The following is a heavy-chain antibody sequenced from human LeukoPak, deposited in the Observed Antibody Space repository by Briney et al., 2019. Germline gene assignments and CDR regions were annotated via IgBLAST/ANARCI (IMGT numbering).Heavy chain of an antibody. Sequence: GGTLRLSCAASGFTFSSYWMSWVRKAPAKGQEWVSNIKHYSSVRSYVYSVKDRFTISRDNAKNTLLLQMNSLRSEDTAVDYGAKDSTYYYLRNGYRGPNWFDPWGQGTLVTVSS. CDR3: AKDSTYYYLRNGYRGPNWFDP. V-gene: IGHV3-7*01. CDR2: IKHYSSVR. CDR1: GFTFSSYW. D-gene: IGHD3-3*01. J-gene: IGHJ5*02.